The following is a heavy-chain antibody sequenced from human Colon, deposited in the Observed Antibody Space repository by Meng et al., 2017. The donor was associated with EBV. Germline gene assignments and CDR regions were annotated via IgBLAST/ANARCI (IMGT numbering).Heavy chain of an antibody. CDR3: ARGKQDAWELLAY. J-gene: IGHJ4*02. CDR1: GVAISSNIR. Sequence: HVQPEAPAPGLVKPSAPLSLTCGVSGVAISSNIRWTGVRQPPGKGLEWIGDIDDSGSTNYNPSLNSRISISLDKSKNHFSLKVNSVTAADTAVYYCARGKQDAWELLAYWGQGALVTVSS. CDR2: IDDSGST. V-gene: IGHV4-4*02. D-gene: IGHD1-26*01.